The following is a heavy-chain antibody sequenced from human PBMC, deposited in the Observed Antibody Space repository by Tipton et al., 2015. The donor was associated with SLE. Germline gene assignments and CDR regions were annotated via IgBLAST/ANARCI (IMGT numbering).Heavy chain of an antibody. CDR3: ARRIGYYFDY. Sequence: TLSLTCAVSGYSISSGYYWGWIRQPPGKGLEWIGSIYYSGSTYYNPSLKSRVTISVDTSKNQFSLKLSSVTAADTAVYYCARRIGYYFDYWGQGTLVTVSS. J-gene: IGHJ4*02. CDR1: GYSISSGYY. CDR2: IYYSGST. D-gene: IGHD2-15*01. V-gene: IGHV4-38-2*01.